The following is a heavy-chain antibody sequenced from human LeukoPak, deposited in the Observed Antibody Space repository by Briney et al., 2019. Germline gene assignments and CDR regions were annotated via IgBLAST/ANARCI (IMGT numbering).Heavy chain of an antibody. CDR2: ISSSGSTQ. D-gene: IGHD6-19*01. CDR3: ARQNGYSDGWYSDC. CDR1: GFTFSSYA. J-gene: IGHJ4*02. V-gene: IGHV3-48*04. Sequence: GGSLRLSCAASGFTFSSYAMHWVRQAPGKGLEWVAYISSSGSTQYYADSVRGRFTISRDNTKNSLYLQMNTLRAADTAVYYCARQNGYSDGWYSDCWGQGILVTVSS.